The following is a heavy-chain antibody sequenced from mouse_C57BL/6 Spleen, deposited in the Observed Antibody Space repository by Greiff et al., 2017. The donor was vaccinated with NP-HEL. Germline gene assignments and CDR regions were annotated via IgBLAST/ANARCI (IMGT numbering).Heavy chain of an antibody. CDR3: AREVVARYYAMDY. Sequence: QVQLQQPGAELVKPGASVKLSCKASGYTFTSYWMQWVKQRPGQGLEWIGEIDPSDSYTNYNQKFKGKATLTVDTSSSTAYMQLSSLTSEDSAVYYCAREVVARYYAMDYWGQGTSVTVSS. CDR1: GYTFTSYW. V-gene: IGHV1-50*01. D-gene: IGHD1-1*01. J-gene: IGHJ4*01. CDR2: IDPSDSYT.